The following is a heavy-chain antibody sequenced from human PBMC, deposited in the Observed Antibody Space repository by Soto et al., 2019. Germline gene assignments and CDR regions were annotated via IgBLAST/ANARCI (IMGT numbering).Heavy chain of an antibody. V-gene: IGHV1-69*12. CDR1: GGTFSSYA. D-gene: IGHD6-19*01. CDR3: ARLRPPYSSGEEADY. CDR2: IIPIFGTA. Sequence: QVQLVQSGAEVKKPGSSVKVSCKASGGTFSSYAIIWVRQAPGQGLEWMGGIIPIFGTANYAQKFQGRVTITADESTSTAYRELSSLRSEEAAVYYCARLRPPYSSGEEADYWGQGTLVSVSS. J-gene: IGHJ4*02.